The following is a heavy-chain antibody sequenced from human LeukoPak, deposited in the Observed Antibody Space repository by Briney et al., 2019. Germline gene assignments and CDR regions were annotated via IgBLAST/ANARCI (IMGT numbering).Heavy chain of an antibody. D-gene: IGHD6-13*01. CDR3: ARGLSQQPLYYYMDV. J-gene: IGHJ6*03. V-gene: IGHV1-18*01. CDR2: ISAYNGNT. Sequence: EASVKVSCKASGYTFTSYGISWVRQAPGQGLEWMGWISAYNGNTNYAQKLQGRVTMTTDTSTSTAYLELRSLRSDDTAVYYCARGLSQQPLYYYMDVWGKGTTVTVSS. CDR1: GYTFTSYG.